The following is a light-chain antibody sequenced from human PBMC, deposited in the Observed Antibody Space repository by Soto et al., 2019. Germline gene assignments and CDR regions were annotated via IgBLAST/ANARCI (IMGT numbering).Light chain of an antibody. CDR2: LETSGSY. J-gene: IGLJ2*01. CDR1: SGHTTYI. V-gene: IGLV4-60*02. CDR3: ETWDINTHVV. Sequence: QLVLTQSSSASASPGSSVKLTCTLSSGHTTYIIAWHQQQPGKAPRYLMKLETSGSYNKGSGVPDRFSGSSSGADRYLTISNLQFEDEADYYCETWDINTHVVFGGGTKLTVL.